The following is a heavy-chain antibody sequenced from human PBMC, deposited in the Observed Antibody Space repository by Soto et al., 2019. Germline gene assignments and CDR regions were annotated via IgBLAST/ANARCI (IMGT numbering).Heavy chain of an antibody. J-gene: IGHJ6*02. Sequence: QVQLVQSGAEGKKPGSSVKVSCKASGGTFSSYSISWVRQAPGQGLEWMGGIIPIFGTTNYAQKFQGRVTITVDESKSTAYVELSSLRSEYTAVYYCASPRVAVTPHFSSYGIDVWGQGTTVTVSS. V-gene: IGHV1-69*12. D-gene: IGHD6-19*01. CDR2: IIPIFGTT. CDR1: GGTFSSYS. CDR3: ASPRVAVTPHFSSYGIDV.